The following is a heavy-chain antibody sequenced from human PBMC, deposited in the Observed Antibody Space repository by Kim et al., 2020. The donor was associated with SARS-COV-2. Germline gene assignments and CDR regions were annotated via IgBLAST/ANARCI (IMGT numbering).Heavy chain of an antibody. Sequence: GGSLRLSCAASGFTFSSYAMSWVRQAPGKGLEWVSVISGSGGSTYYADSVKGRFTISRDNSKNTLYLQMNSLRAEDTAVYYCANGQFPEYSSGWSSPLGYYYGMDVWGQGTTVTVSS. J-gene: IGHJ6*02. V-gene: IGHV3-23*01. CDR1: GFTFSSYA. CDR2: ISGSGGST. CDR3: ANGQFPEYSSGWSSPLGYYYGMDV. D-gene: IGHD6-19*01.